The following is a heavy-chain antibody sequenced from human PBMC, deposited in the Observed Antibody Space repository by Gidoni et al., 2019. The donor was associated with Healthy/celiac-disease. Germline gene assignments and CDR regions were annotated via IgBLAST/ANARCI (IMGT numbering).Heavy chain of an antibody. J-gene: IGHJ4*02. Sequence: QVQLVESGGGLVKPGGSLRLSGAAAGFTFSDYYMSWFRQAPGKGLEWFSYISSSGTTISYADSVNGRFTISRDNPKNSLYLQMNSLRAEDTAVYYCATRGPGISRDYWGQGTLVTVSS. D-gene: IGHD3-10*01. V-gene: IGHV3-11*01. CDR1: GFTFSDYY. CDR2: ISSSGTTI. CDR3: ATRGPGISRDY.